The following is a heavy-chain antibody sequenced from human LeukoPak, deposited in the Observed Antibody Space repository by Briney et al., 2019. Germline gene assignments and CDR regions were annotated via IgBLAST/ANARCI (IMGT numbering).Heavy chain of an antibody. V-gene: IGHV4-34*01. CDR3: ARAPGVAVAGPAVHIAPDY. J-gene: IGHJ4*02. Sequence: SETLSLTCAVYGGSFSGYYWSWIRQPPGKGLEWIGEINHSGSTNYNPSLKSRVTISVDTSKNQFSLKLSSVTAADTAVYYCARAPGVAVAGPAVHIAPDYWGQGTLVTVSS. D-gene: IGHD6-19*01. CDR2: INHSGST. CDR1: GGSFSGYY.